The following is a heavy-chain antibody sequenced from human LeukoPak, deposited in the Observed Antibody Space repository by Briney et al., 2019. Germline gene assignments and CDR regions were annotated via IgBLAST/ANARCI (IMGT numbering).Heavy chain of an antibody. CDR2: ISYDGSSK. CDR1: GFTFSSYA. Sequence: GGSLRLSCAASGFTFSSYAMHWVRQAPGKGLEWVAVISYDGSSKYYADSVKGRFTISRDNAKNSVYLQMNSLRTEDTAVYYCAKDHNWSFEDWGQGTLVTVSS. CDR3: AKDHNWSFED. J-gene: IGHJ4*02. D-gene: IGHD1-20*01. V-gene: IGHV3-30*04.